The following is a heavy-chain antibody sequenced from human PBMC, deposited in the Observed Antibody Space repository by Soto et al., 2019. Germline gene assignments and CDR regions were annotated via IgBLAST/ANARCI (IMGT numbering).Heavy chain of an antibody. CDR2: MNPNSGNT. J-gene: IGHJ5*02. D-gene: IGHD6-13*01. V-gene: IGHV1-8*01. CDR1: GYTFTSYD. Sequence: QVPLVQSGAEVKKPGASVKVSCKASGYTFTSYDINWVRQATGQGLEWMGWMNPNSGNTGYAQKFQGRVTMTRNTSISTAYMELSSLISEDTAVYYCARKGGSRRANWFDPWGQGTLVTVSS. CDR3: ARKGGSRRANWFDP.